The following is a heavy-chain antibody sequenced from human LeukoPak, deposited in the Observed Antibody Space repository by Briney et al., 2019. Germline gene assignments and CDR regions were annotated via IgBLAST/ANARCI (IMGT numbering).Heavy chain of an antibody. V-gene: IGHV4-34*01. J-gene: IGHJ3*02. CDR2: IYYSGST. D-gene: IGHD3-10*01. CDR1: GGSFRGYY. CDR3: AKSNGYGLVDI. Sequence: SETLSLTCAVYGGSFRGYYWGWIRQPPGKGLEWIGSIYYSGSTYYSPSLTSRVTISLDTSRNQFSLKLNSVTAADTAVYYCAKSNGYGLVDIWGQGTMVTVSS.